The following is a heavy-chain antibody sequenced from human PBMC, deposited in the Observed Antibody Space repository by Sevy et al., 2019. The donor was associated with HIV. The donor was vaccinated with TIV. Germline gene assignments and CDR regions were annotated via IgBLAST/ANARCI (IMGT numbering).Heavy chain of an antibody. J-gene: IGHJ6*02. CDR1: GFTFSSYG. Sequence: GGSLRLSCAASGFTFSSYGMHWVRQAPAKGLEWVAFIRYDGSNKYYADPVKGRFTISRDNSKNTLYLQMNSLRAEDTAVYYCAKNLGPGGNYYYGMDVWGQGTTVTVSS. V-gene: IGHV3-30*02. D-gene: IGHD1-26*01. CDR3: AKNLGPGGNYYYGMDV. CDR2: IRYDGSNK.